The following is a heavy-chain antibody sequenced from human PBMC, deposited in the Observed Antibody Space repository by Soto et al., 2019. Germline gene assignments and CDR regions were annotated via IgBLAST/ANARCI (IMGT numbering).Heavy chain of an antibody. Sequence: GGSLRLSCAASGFTFSSYGMHWVRQAPGKGLEWVAVIWYDGSNKYYADSVKGRFTISRDNSKNTLYLQMNSLRAEDTAVYYCARDGRPKDYDFLSGYYLLGGMDVWGKGPTVTVS. CDR1: GFTFSSYG. J-gene: IGHJ6*04. V-gene: IGHV3-33*01. D-gene: IGHD3-3*01. CDR2: IWYDGSNK. CDR3: ARDGRPKDYDFLSGYYLLGGMDV.